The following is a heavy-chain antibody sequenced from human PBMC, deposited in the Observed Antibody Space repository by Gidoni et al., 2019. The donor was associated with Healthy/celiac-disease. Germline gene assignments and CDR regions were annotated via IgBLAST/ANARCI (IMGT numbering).Heavy chain of an antibody. D-gene: IGHD3-3*01. CDR2: TYYRSKWYN. CDR3: AREVYYDFWSGQRDAFDI. J-gene: IGHJ3*02. CDR1: GASVASNTAA. V-gene: IGHV6-1*01. Sequence: QVQLQQSGPGLVKPSQTLSLTCAISGASVASNTAAWNWIRQSPSRGLEWLGRTYYRSKWYNDYAVSVKSRIPINPDTSKNQFSLQLNSVTPEDTAVYYCAREVYYDFWSGQRDAFDIWGQGTMVTVSS.